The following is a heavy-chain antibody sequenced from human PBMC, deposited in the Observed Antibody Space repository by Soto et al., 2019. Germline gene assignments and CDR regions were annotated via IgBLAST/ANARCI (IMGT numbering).Heavy chain of an antibody. CDR1: GGSISSSSYY. D-gene: IGHD4-17*01. J-gene: IGHJ6*02. CDR2: IYYSGST. V-gene: IGHV4-39*01. CDR3: ARVYGDRYYYYYYGMDV. Sequence: SEALSLTCTVSGGSISSSSYYWGWIRQPPGKGLEWIGSIYYSGSTYYNPSLKSRVTISVDTSKNQFSLKLSSVTAADTAVYYCARVYGDRYYYYYYGMDVWGQGTTVTVSS.